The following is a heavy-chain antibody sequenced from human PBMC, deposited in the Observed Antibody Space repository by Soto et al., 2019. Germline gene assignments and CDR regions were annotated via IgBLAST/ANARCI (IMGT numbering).Heavy chain of an antibody. V-gene: IGHV1-69*13. CDR1: GGTFSSYA. D-gene: IGHD1-26*01. J-gene: IGHJ6*02. CDR3: ARSYSGSYYYYCMDV. Sequence: SVKVSCKASGGTFSSYAISWVRQAPGQGLEWMGGITPIFGTANYAQKFQGRVTITADESTSTAYMELSSLRSEDTAVYYCARSYSGSYYYYCMDVWGQGTTVTVSS. CDR2: ITPIFGTA.